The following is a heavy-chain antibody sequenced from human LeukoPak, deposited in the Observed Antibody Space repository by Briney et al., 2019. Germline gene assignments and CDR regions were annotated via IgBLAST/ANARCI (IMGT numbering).Heavy chain of an antibody. CDR3: ARVAAAALRNWFDP. CDR1: GFSFSNYW. CDR2: IQQHGSET. Sequence: GGSLRLSCEASGFSFSNYWMSWVRQAPGKGLEWVANIQQHGSETYYVDSVKGRFTISRDNAKNSLYLQMNSLRAEDTAVYYCARVAAAALRNWFDPWGQGTLVTVSS. J-gene: IGHJ5*02. V-gene: IGHV3-7*01. D-gene: IGHD6-13*01.